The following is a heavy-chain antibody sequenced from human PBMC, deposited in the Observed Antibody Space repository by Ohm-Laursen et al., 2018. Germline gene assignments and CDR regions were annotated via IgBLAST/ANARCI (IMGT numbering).Heavy chain of an antibody. CDR2: ISAGRLIM. CDR3: TRDGGPDFGGYSDS. Sequence: SLRLSCAATGFIITDYSMTWVRQAPGKGLEWVSPISAGRLIMYYSDSVTGRFTVSRDNARNLLSLHMNGLRADDTAVYYCTRDGGPDFGGYSDSWGQGTRVTVSS. J-gene: IGHJ4*02. D-gene: IGHD3-16*01. CDR1: GFIITDYS. V-gene: IGHV3-11*01.